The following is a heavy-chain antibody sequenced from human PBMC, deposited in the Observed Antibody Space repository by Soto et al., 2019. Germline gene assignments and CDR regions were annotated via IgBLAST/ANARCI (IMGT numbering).Heavy chain of an antibody. CDR3: AKDDVFYEPLEGGQYFDS. V-gene: IGHV3-23*01. CDR1: GFTFSNCV. D-gene: IGHD5-12*01. Sequence: GGSLRLSCAASGFTFSNCVLSWVRQAPGKGLEWVSAITGSGDSSFYSDSVTGRFTISRDNSKNTLFLQMHSRRVEDSAVYYCAKDDVFYEPLEGGQYFDSWGQGTLVTVSS. J-gene: IGHJ4*02. CDR2: ITGSGDSS.